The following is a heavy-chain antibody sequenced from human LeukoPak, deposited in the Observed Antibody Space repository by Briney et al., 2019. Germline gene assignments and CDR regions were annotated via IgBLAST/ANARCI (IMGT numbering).Heavy chain of an antibody. CDR2: INHSGST. Sequence: PSETLSLTCAVYGGSFSGYYWSWIRQPPGKGLEWIGEINHSGSTNYNPPLKSRVTISVDTSKNQFSLKLSSVTAADTAVYYCARGPLGYCSSTSCYRGRCAGPNFDYWGQGTLVTVSS. D-gene: IGHD2-2*02. CDR3: ARGPLGYCSSTSCYRGRCAGPNFDY. J-gene: IGHJ4*02. CDR1: GGSFSGYY. V-gene: IGHV4-34*01.